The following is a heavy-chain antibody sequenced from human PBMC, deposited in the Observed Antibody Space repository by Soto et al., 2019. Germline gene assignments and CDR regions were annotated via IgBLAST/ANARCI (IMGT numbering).Heavy chain of an antibody. CDR2: IYHSGAT. J-gene: IGHJ3*01. V-gene: IGHV4-30-4*01. CDR1: GGSISRGEYY. D-gene: IGHD3-10*02. Sequence: QVQLQESGPGLVEPSETLSLTCSVSGGSISRGEYYWSWIRQPPGKGLQWIGYIYHSGATYYTPSLESRLTISIDTSKNQFSLNVTSVTAADTAVYYCARSHYVLGGFEVWGPGTVVTVAS. CDR3: ARSHYVLGGFEV.